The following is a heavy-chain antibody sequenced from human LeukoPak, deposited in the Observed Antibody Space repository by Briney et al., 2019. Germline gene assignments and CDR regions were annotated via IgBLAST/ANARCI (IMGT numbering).Heavy chain of an antibody. D-gene: IGHD6-19*01. CDR3: ASRLSGWTRGFDY. V-gene: IGHV4-4*02. CDR1: GGSISSSNW. J-gene: IGHJ4*02. Sequence: PSGTLYLTCAVSGGSISSSNWWSWVRQTPGKGLEWIGEIYHSGNTNYNPSLKSRVTISIDNSNVQFSLKLSSVTAADTAIYYCASRLSGWTRGFDYWGRGTLVTVSS. CDR2: IYHSGNT.